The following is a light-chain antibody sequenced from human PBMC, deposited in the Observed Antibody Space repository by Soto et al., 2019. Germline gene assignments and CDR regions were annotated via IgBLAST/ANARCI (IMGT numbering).Light chain of an antibody. CDR1: QALSNY. CDR2: SAS. CDR3: QQSYSTPTWT. Sequence: DIQLTQSPSVLSASVGDTVTITCRASQALSNYLAWYQQKPGKAPDLLIYSASSLQSGVPSRFSGSGSGTDFTLTISSLQPEDFATYYCQQSYSTPTWTFGQGTKVEIK. J-gene: IGKJ1*01. V-gene: IGKV1-39*01.